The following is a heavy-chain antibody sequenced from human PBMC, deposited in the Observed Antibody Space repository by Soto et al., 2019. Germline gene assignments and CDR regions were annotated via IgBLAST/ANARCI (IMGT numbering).Heavy chain of an antibody. CDR2: IKQDGSEK. Sequence: GGSLRLSCAASGFTFKNYWMSWVRQAPGKGLEWVANIKQDGSEKYYVDSVKGRFTISRDNAKNSLYLQMNSLRAEDTALYYCARASPYSSSLNRNYWGQGTLVTVSS. V-gene: IGHV3-7*01. CDR3: ARASPYSSSLNRNY. CDR1: GFTFKNYW. J-gene: IGHJ4*02. D-gene: IGHD6-13*01.